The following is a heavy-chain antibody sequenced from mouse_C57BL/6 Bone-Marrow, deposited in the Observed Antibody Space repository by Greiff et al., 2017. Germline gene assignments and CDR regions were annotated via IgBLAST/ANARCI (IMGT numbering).Heavy chain of an antibody. CDR3: TRREDYYSNCYAIDY. J-gene: IGHJ4*01. CDR1: GFSLTSYA. D-gene: IGHD2-5*01. V-gene: IGHV2-9-1*01. Sequence: VQLQQSGPGLVAPSQSLSITCTVSGFSLTSYAISWVRQPPGKGLEWLGVLWTGGGTHYNSALKSRLSISKDNSKSQVFLKMNSLQADDTARYYCTRREDYYSNCYAIDYWGQGTSVTVSS. CDR2: LWTGGGT.